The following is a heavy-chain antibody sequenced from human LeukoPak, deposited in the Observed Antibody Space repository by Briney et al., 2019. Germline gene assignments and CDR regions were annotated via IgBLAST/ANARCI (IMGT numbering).Heavy chain of an antibody. D-gene: IGHD3-16*02. V-gene: IGHV1-69*13. CDR3: ARDRTAYDYIWGSYRHFDY. Sequence: ASVKVSCKASGGTFSSYAISWVRQAPGQGLEWMGGIIPILGTANYAQKFQGRVTITADESTSTAYMELSSLRSEDTAVYYCARDRTAYDYIWGSYRHFDYWGQGTLVTVSS. CDR1: GGTFSSYA. CDR2: IIPILGTA. J-gene: IGHJ4*02.